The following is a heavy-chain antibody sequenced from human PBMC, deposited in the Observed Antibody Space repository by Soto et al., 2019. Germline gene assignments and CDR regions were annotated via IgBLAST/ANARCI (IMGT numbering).Heavy chain of an antibody. CDR2: IHYSGRT. CDR1: NGSISGFY. V-gene: IGHV4-59*12. D-gene: IGHD3-10*01. Sequence: SETLSLTCSVSNGSISGFYWTWIRQPPGEILEWIGYIHYSGRTDYNPSLTSRATMSVDTSKNQFSLNLKSITAADTAVYYCVRVGVGLGNKLDSWGRGNMVAVYS. J-gene: IGHJ4*02. CDR3: VRVGVGLGNKLDS.